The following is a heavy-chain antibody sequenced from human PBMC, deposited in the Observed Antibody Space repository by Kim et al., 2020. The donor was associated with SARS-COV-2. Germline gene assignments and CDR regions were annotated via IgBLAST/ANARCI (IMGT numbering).Heavy chain of an antibody. CDR3: TRRTGAVADPFDY. Sequence: YAASVKGRFTISRDDSKNTAYLQMNSLKTEDTAVYYCTRRTGAVADPFDYWGQGTLVTVSS. D-gene: IGHD6-19*01. J-gene: IGHJ4*02. V-gene: IGHV3-73*01.